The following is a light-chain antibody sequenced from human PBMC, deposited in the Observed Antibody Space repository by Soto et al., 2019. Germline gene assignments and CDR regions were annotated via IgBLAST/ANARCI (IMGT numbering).Light chain of an antibody. CDR2: AAS. Sequence: IQLTQSPSSLSASVGDRVTITCRASQGISSYLAWYQQKPEKAPKLLIYAASTLQSGVPSRFSGSGSGTDFTLTISSLQPEDFATYYCQQLNSYPPSLTFGGGTKVEIK. J-gene: IGKJ4*01. V-gene: IGKV1-9*01. CDR1: QGISSY. CDR3: QQLNSYPPSLT.